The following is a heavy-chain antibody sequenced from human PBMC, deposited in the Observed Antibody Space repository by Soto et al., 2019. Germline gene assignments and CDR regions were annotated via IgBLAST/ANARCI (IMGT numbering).Heavy chain of an antibody. D-gene: IGHD6-19*01. CDR2: ISYDGSNK. CDR1: GFTFSSYG. CDR3: AKGESGWPPDLD. Sequence: GGSLRLYCAASGFTFSSYGMHWVRQAPGKGLEWVAVISYDGSNKYYADSVKGRFTISRDNSKNTLYLQMNSLRAEDTAVYYCAKGESGWPPDLDWGQGTLVTVSS. V-gene: IGHV3-30*18. J-gene: IGHJ4*02.